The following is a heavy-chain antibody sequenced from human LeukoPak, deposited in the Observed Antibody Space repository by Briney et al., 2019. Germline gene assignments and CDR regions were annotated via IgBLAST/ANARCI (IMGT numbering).Heavy chain of an antibody. CDR3: AKDLGYCSGGSCLALDY. CDR2: ISGSGGCT. J-gene: IGHJ4*02. CDR1: GFTFSSYA. V-gene: IGHV3-23*01. Sequence: GGSLRLFCAASGFTFSSYAMSWVRQAPGKGLEWVSAISGSGGCTYYADSVKGRFTISRDNSKNTLYLQMNSLRAEDTAVYYCAKDLGYCSGGSCLALDYWGQGTLVTVSS. D-gene: IGHD2-15*01.